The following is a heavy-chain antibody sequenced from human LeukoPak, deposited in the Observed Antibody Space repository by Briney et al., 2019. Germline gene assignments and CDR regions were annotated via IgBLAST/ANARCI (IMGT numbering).Heavy chain of an antibody. CDR3: ARGYGQLDY. J-gene: IGHJ4*02. D-gene: IGHD5-12*01. Sequence: PSETLSLTCAASGYSISSGYYWGWIRQPPGKGLEWIGSIYHSGSTNYNPSLKSRVTMSVDTSKNQFSLKLSSVTAADAAVYYCARGYGQLDYWGQGTLVTVSS. CDR2: IYHSGST. CDR1: GYSISSGYY. V-gene: IGHV4-38-2*01.